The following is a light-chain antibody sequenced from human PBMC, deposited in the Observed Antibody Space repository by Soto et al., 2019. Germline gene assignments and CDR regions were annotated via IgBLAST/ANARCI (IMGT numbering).Light chain of an antibody. CDR3: SSYTTSNTRQIV. CDR2: DVS. CDR1: SSDVGGYNY. V-gene: IGLV2-14*03. J-gene: IGLJ1*01. Sequence: LNQAASVKGASGEWLPIICTGNSSDVGGYNYVSWYQHHPGKAPKLMIFDVSNRPSGVSNRFSGSKSGNTASLTISGLQPEDEANYYCSSYTTSNTRQIVFGTGTKVTVL.